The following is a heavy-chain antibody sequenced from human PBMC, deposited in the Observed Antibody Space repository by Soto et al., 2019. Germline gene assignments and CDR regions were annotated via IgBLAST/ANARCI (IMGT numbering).Heavy chain of an antibody. CDR1: GGSISSYY. J-gene: IGHJ4*02. D-gene: IGHD5-18*01. CDR2: IYYSGST. CDR3: ARVPRGYSYGYPYYFDY. Sequence: PSETLSLTCTVSGGSISSYYWSWIRQPPGKGLEWIGYIYYSGSTNYNPSLKSRVTISVDTSKNQFSLKLSSVTAADTAVYYCARVPRGYSYGYPYYFDYWGQGTLVTVSS. V-gene: IGHV4-59*01.